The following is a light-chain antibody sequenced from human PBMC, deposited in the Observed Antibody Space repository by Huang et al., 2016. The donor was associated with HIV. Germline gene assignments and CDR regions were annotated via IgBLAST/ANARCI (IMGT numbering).Light chain of an antibody. V-gene: IGKV1-5*03. CDR3: QQYSSYPWT. Sequence: DIQMTQSPSALSASVGDRVSVTCRSSQTMNSWLAWYQQKPGRAPKLLVYKASTLERGVPTRFSGRRSGTQCTLTVSGLQPDDVATYCCQQYSSYPWTFGQGTTVEIK. J-gene: IGKJ1*01. CDR1: QTMNSW. CDR2: KAS.